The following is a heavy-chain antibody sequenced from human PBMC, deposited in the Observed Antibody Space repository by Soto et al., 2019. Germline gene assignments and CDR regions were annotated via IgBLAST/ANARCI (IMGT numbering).Heavy chain of an antibody. D-gene: IGHD2-8*01. CDR3: AGKPNAISYFDY. CDR2: SHHTGPT. J-gene: IGHJ4*02. V-gene: IGHV4-31*03. Sequence: SETLSLTCTVSGGSLSTVDYYWTWIRQLPGKGLEWIAYSHHTGPTYYNPSLKSRITISVDTSKNQFSLKLSSVTAADTAVYFCAGKPNAISYFDYWGQGALVTVSS. CDR1: GGSLSTVDYY.